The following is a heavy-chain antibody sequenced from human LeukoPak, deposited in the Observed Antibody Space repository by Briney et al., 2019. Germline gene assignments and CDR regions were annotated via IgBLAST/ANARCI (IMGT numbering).Heavy chain of an antibody. V-gene: IGHV4-4*07. CDR3: ARDGYDILTGKDRGFDY. J-gene: IGHJ4*02. CDR2: IYTSGST. CDR1: GGSISSYY. D-gene: IGHD3-9*01. Sequence: SETLSLTCTVSGGSISSYYWSWIRQPAGKGLEWIGRIYTSGSTNYNPSLKSRATMSVDTSKNQFSLKLSSVTAADTAVYYCARDGYDILTGKDRGFDYWGQGTLVTVSS.